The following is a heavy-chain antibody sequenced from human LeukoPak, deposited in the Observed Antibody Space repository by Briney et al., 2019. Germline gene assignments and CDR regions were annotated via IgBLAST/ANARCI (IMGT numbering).Heavy chain of an antibody. CDR2: IDPSDSYT. D-gene: IGHD5-12*01. CDR1: GYSFTSYW. CDR3: AILHHSGYLDYFDY. J-gene: IGHJ4*02. Sequence: NLGESLKISCKGSGYSFTSYWISWVRQMPGEGLEWMGRIDPSDSYTNYSPSFQGHVTISADKSISTAYLQWSSLKASDTAMYYCAILHHSGYLDYFDYWGQGTLVTVSS. V-gene: IGHV5-10-1*01.